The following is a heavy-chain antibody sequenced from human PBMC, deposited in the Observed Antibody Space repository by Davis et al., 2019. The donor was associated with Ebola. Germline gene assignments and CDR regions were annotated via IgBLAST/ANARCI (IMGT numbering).Heavy chain of an antibody. Sequence: SVKVPCKASGGTFSSYAISWVRQAPGHGLEWMGGIIPIFGTANYAQQFQGRVTITGEESTSTAYMELSSLRSEDTAVYYCARGTGARRALQYYYYYMDVWGKGTTVTVSS. CDR3: ARGTGARRALQYYYYYMDV. CDR2: IIPIFGTA. J-gene: IGHJ6*03. D-gene: IGHD1-26*01. V-gene: IGHV1-69*13. CDR1: GGTFSSYA.